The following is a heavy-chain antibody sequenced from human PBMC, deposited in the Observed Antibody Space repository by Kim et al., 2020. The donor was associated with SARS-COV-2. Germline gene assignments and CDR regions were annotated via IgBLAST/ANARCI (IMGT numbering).Heavy chain of an antibody. J-gene: IGHJ4*02. Sequence: GGSLRLSCAVSGFTFSSYSMNWVRQAPGKGLEWVSTISSSSAHTHYADSVKGRFTISRDNAKNSLYLLMNSLRAEDTAVYYCARGRNYDSSGYPTGLLEYWGQGTLVTVSS. CDR3: ARGRNYDSSGYPTGLLEY. CDR1: GFTFSSYS. D-gene: IGHD3-22*01. CDR2: ISSSSAHT. V-gene: IGHV3-21*06.